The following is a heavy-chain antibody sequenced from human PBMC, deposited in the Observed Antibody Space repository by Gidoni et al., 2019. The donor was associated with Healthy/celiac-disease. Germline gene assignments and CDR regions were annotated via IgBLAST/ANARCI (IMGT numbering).Heavy chain of an antibody. CDR3: ARERNRPPTTVTPRNYYYYYVDV. Sequence: EVQLVESGGGLVQPGGSLRLACAASGLTFRSYSMNWVRQAPGKGLEWVSYISRSSSTIYYADSVKVRFTISRDNAKNSLYLQMNSLRDEDTAVYYCARERNRPPTTVTPRNYYYYYVDVWGKGTTVTVSS. D-gene: IGHD4-4*01. J-gene: IGHJ6*03. CDR1: GLTFRSYS. V-gene: IGHV3-48*02. CDR2: ISRSSSTI.